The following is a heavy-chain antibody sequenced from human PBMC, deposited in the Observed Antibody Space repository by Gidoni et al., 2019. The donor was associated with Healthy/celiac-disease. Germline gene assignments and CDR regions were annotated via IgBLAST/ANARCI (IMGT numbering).Heavy chain of an antibody. V-gene: IGHV4-34*01. CDR3: ARGRFLEWLPQKHYYMDV. D-gene: IGHD3-3*01. CDR1: GGSFSGYY. J-gene: IGHJ6*03. Sequence: QVQLQQWGAGLLKPSETLSLTCAVYGGSFSGYYWSWIRQPPGKGLEWIGEINHSGSTNYNPSLKSRVTISVDTSKNQFSLKLSSVTAADTAVYYCARGRFLEWLPQKHYYMDVWGKGTTVTVSS. CDR2: INHSGST.